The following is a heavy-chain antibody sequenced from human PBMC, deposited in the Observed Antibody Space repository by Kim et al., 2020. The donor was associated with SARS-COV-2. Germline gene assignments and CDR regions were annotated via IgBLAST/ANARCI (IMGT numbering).Heavy chain of an antibody. Sequence: GGSLRLSCSASGFTFSSHAIHWVRQAPGKGLEWMTVISYDGSSKYYADSVKGRFTISRDNSKNTLYLQMNSRRAEDTAVYYCARNIAVAGRRGFDYWGQGTLVTVSS. V-gene: IGHV3-30-3*01. CDR2: ISYDGSSK. D-gene: IGHD6-19*01. J-gene: IGHJ4*02. CDR1: GFTFSSHA. CDR3: ARNIAVAGRRGFDY.